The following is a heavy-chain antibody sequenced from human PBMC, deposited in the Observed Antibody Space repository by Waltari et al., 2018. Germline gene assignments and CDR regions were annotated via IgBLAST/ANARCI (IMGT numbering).Heavy chain of an antibody. D-gene: IGHD2-21*02. Sequence: QVQLVQSGTEVKNTGSSVKVSCKAPGGIFNNYGLSWVRQAPGQGLEWMGGIIPMFGITNYAQKFQDRVTIKADESKSTAHMELRSLRSEDTAIYYCARFLMGDFEHYFDYWGQGTLVTVSS. CDR3: ARFLMGDFEHYFDY. V-gene: IGHV1-69*01. CDR2: IIPMFGIT. J-gene: IGHJ4*02. CDR1: GGIFNNYG.